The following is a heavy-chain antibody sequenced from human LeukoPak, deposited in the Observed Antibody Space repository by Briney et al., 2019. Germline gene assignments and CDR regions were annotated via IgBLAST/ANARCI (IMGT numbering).Heavy chain of an antibody. Sequence: PGGSLRLSCAASGFTFSSYAMSWVRQAPGKGLEWVSAISGSGGSTYYADSVKGRFTISRDNSKNTLYLQMNSLGAEDTAVYYCAKVSPPLVMVRGAPYYFDYWGQGTLVTVSS. CDR3: AKVSPPLVMVRGAPYYFDY. D-gene: IGHD3-10*01. V-gene: IGHV3-23*01. J-gene: IGHJ4*02. CDR1: GFTFSSYA. CDR2: ISGSGGST.